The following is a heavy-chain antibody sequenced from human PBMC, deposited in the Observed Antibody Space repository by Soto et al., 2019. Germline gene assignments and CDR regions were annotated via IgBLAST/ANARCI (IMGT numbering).Heavy chain of an antibody. J-gene: IGHJ3*02. CDR3: ARDRYPNYPPDAFDI. Sequence: GGSLRLSCAASGFTLSSNGMHWVRQAPGKGLEWVAFIWYDGSDKYYADSVKGRFTISRDNSKNTLYLQMNSLRAEDTAVYYCARDRYPNYPPDAFDIWGQGTLVTRLL. CDR1: GFTLSSNG. V-gene: IGHV3-33*01. D-gene: IGHD4-4*01. CDR2: IWYDGSDK.